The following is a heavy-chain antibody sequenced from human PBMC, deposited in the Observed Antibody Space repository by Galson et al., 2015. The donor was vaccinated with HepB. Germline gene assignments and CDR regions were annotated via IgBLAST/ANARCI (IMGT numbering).Heavy chain of an antibody. CDR3: AKETPQTAFADH. CDR2: ISASGSNT. CDR1: GFSFSTYA. J-gene: IGHJ5*02. V-gene: IGHV3-23*01. D-gene: IGHD2-21*02. Sequence: SLRLSCAASGFSFSTYAMSWVRQAPGEGLEWVSAISASGSNTFYAESVKGRFTISSDNSQNTLHLQMNSLRVDDTAIYYCAKETPQTAFADHWGQGTLVTVSS.